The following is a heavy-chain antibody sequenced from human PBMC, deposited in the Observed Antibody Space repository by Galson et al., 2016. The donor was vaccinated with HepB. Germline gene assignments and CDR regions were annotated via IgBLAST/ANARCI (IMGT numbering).Heavy chain of an antibody. J-gene: IGHJ4*02. Sequence: PLSLTCTVSGDFISSGNYYWSWIRQHPGKGLEWIGYIYYSGSTYYNPSLKSRVTISVHTSKTQFSLKLNSVTAADTAVYYCARDRYVDPDYYFDYWGQGILVTVSS. CDR1: GDFISSGNYY. V-gene: IGHV4-31*03. CDR3: ARDRYVDPDYYFDY. CDR2: IYYSGST. D-gene: IGHD3-16*01.